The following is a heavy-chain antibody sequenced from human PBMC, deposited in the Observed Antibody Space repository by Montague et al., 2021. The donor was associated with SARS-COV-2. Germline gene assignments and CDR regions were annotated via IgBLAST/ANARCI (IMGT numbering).Heavy chain of an antibody. D-gene: IGHD6-19*01. J-gene: IGHJ4*02. V-gene: IGHV4-61*02. Sequence: TLSLTCTVSGGSISSGSYYWSWIRQPAGKGLDWIGRISISGGTNYNPSLKSRVTISVDTSKNQFSLKLSSVTAADTAVYYCARDIAVAGLFDYWGQGTLVTVSS. CDR3: ARDIAVAGLFDY. CDR2: ISISGGT. CDR1: GGSISSGSYY.